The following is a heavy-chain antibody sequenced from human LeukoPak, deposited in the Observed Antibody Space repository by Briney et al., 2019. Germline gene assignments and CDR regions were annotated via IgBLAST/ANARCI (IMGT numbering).Heavy chain of an antibody. CDR3: TTDYYGSGSYYVFDY. D-gene: IGHD3-10*01. J-gene: IGHJ4*02. CDR2: IKSKTDGGTT. Sequence: GGSLRLSCAASGFTFSSYSMNWVRQAPGKGLEWVGRIKSKTDGGTTDYAAPVKGRFTISRDDSKNTLYLQMNSLKTEDTAVYYCTTDYYGSGSYYVFDYWGQGTLVTVSS. CDR1: GFTFSSYS. V-gene: IGHV3-15*01.